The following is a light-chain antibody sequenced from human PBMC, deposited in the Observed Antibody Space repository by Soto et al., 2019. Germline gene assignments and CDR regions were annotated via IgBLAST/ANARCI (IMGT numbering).Light chain of an antibody. J-gene: IGKJ3*01. CDR2: GAS. Sequence: EIVLTQSPGTLSLSPGERATLSCRASQSVSSSYLAWYQQKPGQAPRLLIYGASSRATGIPDRFSGSGSGTDFTLTISRLEPEDFGVFFCHHYTRSPIFTFGPGTTVDMK. CDR1: QSVSSSY. V-gene: IGKV3-20*01. CDR3: HHYTRSPIFT.